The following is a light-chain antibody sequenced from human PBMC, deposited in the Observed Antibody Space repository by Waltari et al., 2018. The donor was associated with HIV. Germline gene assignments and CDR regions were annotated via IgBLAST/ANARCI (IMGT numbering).Light chain of an antibody. CDR3: NSQDSSGNPR. Sequence: SSELTQDPAVSVALGQTVRITCQGDSLRSYYASWYQQKPGQAPLLVIYGKNNRPSGIPDQFSGSSSGNTASLTITGAQAEDEADYYCNSQDSSGNPRFGGGTKLTVL. CDR2: GKN. J-gene: IGLJ2*01. CDR1: SLRSYY. V-gene: IGLV3-19*01.